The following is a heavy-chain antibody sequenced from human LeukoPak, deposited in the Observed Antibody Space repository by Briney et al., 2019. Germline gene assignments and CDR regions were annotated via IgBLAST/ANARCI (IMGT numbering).Heavy chain of an antibody. CDR1: GGTFSSYA. J-gene: IGHJ5*02. D-gene: IGHD3-10*01. CDR2: IIPIFGTA. Sequence: SVKVSCKASGGTFSSYAISWVRQAPGQGLEWMGGIIPIFGTANYAQKFRGRVTITADKSTRTAYMELSSLRSEDTAVYYCARPTLQTLGAWGQGTLVTVSS. V-gene: IGHV1-69*06. CDR3: ARPTLQTLGA.